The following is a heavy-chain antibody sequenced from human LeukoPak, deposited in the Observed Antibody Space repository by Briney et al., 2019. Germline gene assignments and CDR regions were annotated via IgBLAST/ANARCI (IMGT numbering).Heavy chain of an antibody. CDR2: IIPIFGTA. J-gene: IGHJ2*01. V-gene: IGHV1-69*06. CDR1: GGSFNSYA. CDR3: ARSQPLAYFDL. Sequence: ASVTVSCKTSGGSFNSYAISWVRQPPGQGLEWMGGIIPIFGTANYAQKFQGRVTITADKSTNTAYMELSSLRSEDTAVYYCARSQPLAYFDLWGRGTLVTVSS.